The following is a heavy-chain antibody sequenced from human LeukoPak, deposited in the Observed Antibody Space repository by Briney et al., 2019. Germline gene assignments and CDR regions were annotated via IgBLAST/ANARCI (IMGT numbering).Heavy chain of an antibody. CDR1: GGSISSYY. J-gene: IGHJ4*02. CDR3: ARLLDSSGWPLHYYFDY. CDR2: IYYSGST. Sequence: PSETLSLTCTVSGGSISSYYWSWIRQPPGKGLEWIGYIYYSGSTNYNPSLKSRVTISVDTSKNQFSLKLSSVTAADTAVYYCARLLDSSGWPLHYYFDYWGQGTLVTVSS. V-gene: IGHV4-59*08. D-gene: IGHD6-19*01.